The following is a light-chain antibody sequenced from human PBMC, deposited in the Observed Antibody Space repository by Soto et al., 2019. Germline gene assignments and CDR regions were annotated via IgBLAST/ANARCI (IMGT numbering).Light chain of an antibody. Sequence: SALPQPPFASGSPGQSVTISCTGTSSDVGGYNRVSWYQQHPGKVPRLIIYETFKRPSGVPDRFSGSQSGNTASLPVSALQAEDEADYSCCSYAGSNNYYLFASGIKVTVL. CDR1: SSDVGGYNR. V-gene: IGLV2-8*01. CDR3: CSYAGSNNYYL. CDR2: ETF. J-gene: IGLJ1*01.